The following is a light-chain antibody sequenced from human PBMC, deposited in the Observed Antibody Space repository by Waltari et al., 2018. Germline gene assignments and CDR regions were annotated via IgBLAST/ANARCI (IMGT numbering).Light chain of an antibody. V-gene: IGKV1-9*01. Sequence: DIQLTQSPSFLSASVGDRVTITCRASQGISSYLAWYQQKPGKAPKLLIYAASTLQSGVPSRFSGSGSGTEFTLTISSLQPEDFATYYCQQLNSYPLTFGVVPKVEIK. CDR3: QQLNSYPLT. CDR2: AAS. J-gene: IGKJ4*01. CDR1: QGISSY.